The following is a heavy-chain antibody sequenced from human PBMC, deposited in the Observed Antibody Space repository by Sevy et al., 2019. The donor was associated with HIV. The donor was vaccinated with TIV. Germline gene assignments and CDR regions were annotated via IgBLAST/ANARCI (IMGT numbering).Heavy chain of an antibody. J-gene: IGHJ4*02. CDR1: GFTFSSYS. D-gene: IGHD3-10*01. CDR2: LYSGGST. CDR3: ARVTVRGFDY. V-gene: IGHV3-53*01. Sequence: GESLKISCAASGFTFSSYSMNWVRQAPGKGLEWVSVLYSGGSTYYADSVKGRFTISRDNSKNTLYLQMNSLRAEDTAVYYCARVTVRGFDYWGQGTLVTVSS.